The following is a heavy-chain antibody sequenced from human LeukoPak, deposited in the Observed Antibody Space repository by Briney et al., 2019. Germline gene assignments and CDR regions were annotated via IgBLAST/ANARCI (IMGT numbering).Heavy chain of an antibody. CDR1: GGSFSGYY. CDR2: INHSGST. J-gene: IGHJ4*02. V-gene: IGHV4-34*01. D-gene: IGHD6-19*01. Sequence: SETLSLTCAVYGGSFSGYYWSWIRQPPGKGLEWIGEINHSGSTNYNPSLKSRVTISVDTSKNQFSLKLSSVTAADTAVYYCARQEQWLPYYFDYWGQGTLVTVSS. CDR3: ARQEQWLPYYFDY.